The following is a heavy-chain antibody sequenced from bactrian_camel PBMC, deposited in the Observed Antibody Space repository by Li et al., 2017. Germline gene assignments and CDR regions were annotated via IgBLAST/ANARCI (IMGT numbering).Heavy chain of an antibody. Sequence: HVQLVESGGGLVQAGTTLRLSCTVSGFPVAERDMVWYRRVPGDECRVVSSFSRTGSPYFADAVKGRFAISQDSTENRVWLQMNSLKPEDTAMYYCNLKVSVLYHRCDLSVERYWGQGTQVTVS. D-gene: IGHD1*01. CDR3: NLKVSVLYHRCDLSVERY. CDR1: GFPVAERD. CDR2: FSRTGSP. J-gene: IGHJ4*01. V-gene: IGHV3S63*01.